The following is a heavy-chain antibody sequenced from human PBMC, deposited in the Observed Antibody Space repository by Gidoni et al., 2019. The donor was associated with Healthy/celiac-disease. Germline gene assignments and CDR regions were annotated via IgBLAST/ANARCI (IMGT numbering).Heavy chain of an antibody. CDR2: IIPIFGTA. J-gene: IGHJ6*03. V-gene: IGHV1-69*01. Sequence: QVQLVQSGAEVKKPRSSVKVSCKASGGTFSSYAISWVRQAPGQRLEWMGGIIPIFGTANYAQKFQGRVTITADESTSTAYMELSSLRSEDTAGYYCARGGGQDIVVVPAAYYMDVWGKGTTVTVSS. CDR1: GGTFSSYA. CDR3: ARGGGQDIVVVPAAYYMDV. D-gene: IGHD2-2*01.